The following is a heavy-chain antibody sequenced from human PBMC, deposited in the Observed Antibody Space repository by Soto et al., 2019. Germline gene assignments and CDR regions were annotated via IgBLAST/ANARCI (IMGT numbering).Heavy chain of an antibody. D-gene: IGHD3-9*01. CDR3: ARDFHYDILTGSSPSYNWFDP. V-gene: IGHV1-46*03. Sequence: GASVKVSCKASGYTFTSYYMHWVRQAPGQGLEWMGIINPSGGSTSYAQKFQGRVTMTRDTSTSTVYMELSSLRSEDAAVYYCARDFHYDILTGSSPSYNWFDPWGQGTLVTVSS. J-gene: IGHJ5*02. CDR1: GYTFTSYY. CDR2: INPSGGST.